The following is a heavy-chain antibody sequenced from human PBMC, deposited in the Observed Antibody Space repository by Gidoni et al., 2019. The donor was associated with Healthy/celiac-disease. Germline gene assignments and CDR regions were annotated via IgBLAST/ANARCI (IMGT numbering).Heavy chain of an antibody. J-gene: IGHJ4*02. V-gene: IGHV3-30-3*01. D-gene: IGHD6-13*01. CDR1: GFTFSSYA. CDR3: ARVEEWGSSWYLGVFDY. CDR2: ISYDGSNK. Sequence: GFTFSSYAMHWVRQAPGKGLEWVAVISYDGSNKYYADSVKGRFTISRDNSKNTLYLQMNSLRAEDTAVYYCARVEEWGSSWYLGVFDYWGQGTLVTVSS.